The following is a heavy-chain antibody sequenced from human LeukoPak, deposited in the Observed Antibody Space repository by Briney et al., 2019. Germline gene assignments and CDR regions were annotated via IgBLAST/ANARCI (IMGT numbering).Heavy chain of an antibody. CDR2: IYYSGST. J-gene: IGHJ4*02. Sequence: SETLSLTCTVSGGSISSYYWSWIRQPPGKELEWIGYIYYSGSTNYNPSLKSRVTISVDTSKNQFSLKLSSVTAADTAVYYCARAYVGGYGDYLFDYWGQGTLVTVSS. D-gene: IGHD4-17*01. CDR1: GGSISSYY. V-gene: IGHV4-59*01. CDR3: ARAYVGGYGDYLFDY.